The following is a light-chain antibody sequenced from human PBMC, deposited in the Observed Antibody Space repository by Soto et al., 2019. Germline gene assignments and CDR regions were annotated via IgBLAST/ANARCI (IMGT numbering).Light chain of an antibody. J-gene: IGLJ2*01. V-gene: IGLV2-14*01. Sequence: QSALTQPASVSGSPGQSITISCTGTSSDVGGYNYVSWYQQHPGKAPKLMIYDVNNRPSGVSNRFSGSKSGNTASLTISGLQAEDEADYYCCSYAGSYTLVVFGGGTKLTVL. CDR3: CSYAGSYTLVV. CDR2: DVN. CDR1: SSDVGGYNY.